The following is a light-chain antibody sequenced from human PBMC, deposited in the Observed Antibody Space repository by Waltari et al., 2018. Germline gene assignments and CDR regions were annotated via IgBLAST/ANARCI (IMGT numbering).Light chain of an antibody. V-gene: IGLV2-14*01. CDR3: RSPSTNQGVV. CDR2: DVN. CDR1: SDDIGGSDF. J-gene: IGLJ2*01. Sequence: QSALTQPASVSASPGQSITISCTGTSDDIGGSDFVSWYQHHPGKVPKVLIFDVNHRPSGISDRFSGFKSGNTASLTISGLQAEDDADYYCRSPSTNQGVVLGGGTKVTVL.